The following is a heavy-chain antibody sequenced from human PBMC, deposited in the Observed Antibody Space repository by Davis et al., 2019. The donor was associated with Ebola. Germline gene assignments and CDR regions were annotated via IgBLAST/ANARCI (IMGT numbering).Heavy chain of an antibody. CDR1: GFSYSSYA. Sequence: SCAASGFSYSSYAMSWVRQAPGKGLEWVSGIVGGGSSTYYADSVKGRFTISRDNSKNTLYLQMNSLRAEDTAVYYCAKDWRGYSYGTPSSMDVWGQGTTVTVSS. J-gene: IGHJ6*02. CDR3: AKDWRGYSYGTPSSMDV. D-gene: IGHD5-18*01. V-gene: IGHV3-23*01. CDR2: IVGGGSST.